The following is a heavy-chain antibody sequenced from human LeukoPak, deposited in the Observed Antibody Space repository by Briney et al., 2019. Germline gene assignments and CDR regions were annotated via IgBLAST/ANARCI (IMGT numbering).Heavy chain of an antibody. V-gene: IGHV3-49*04. CDR1: GFTFGDYA. Sequence: GGSLRLSCAASGFTFGDYAISWVRQAPGKGLEWLGFIRSKDNDGTTDYAASVKGIFIISRDDSKSVAYLEMNDVKIEDTAVYYCTRDRWGGGYISRGMDVWGKGTTVTISS. CDR2: IRSKDNDGTT. CDR3: TRDRWGGGYISRGMDV. D-gene: IGHD5-12*01. J-gene: IGHJ6*04.